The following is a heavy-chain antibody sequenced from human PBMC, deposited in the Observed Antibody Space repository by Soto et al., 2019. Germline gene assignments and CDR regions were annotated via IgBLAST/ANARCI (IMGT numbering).Heavy chain of an antibody. D-gene: IGHD1-26*01. CDR3: ARDRDSGSSLAGAFDI. V-gene: IGHV3-30-3*01. Sequence: QVQLVESGGGVVQPGRSPRLSCAASGFTFSSYAMHWVRQAPGKGLEWVAVISYDGSNKYYADSVKGRFTISRDNSKNTLYLQMNSLRAEDTAVYYCARDRDSGSSLAGAFDIWGQGTMVTVSS. CDR2: ISYDGSNK. CDR1: GFTFSSYA. J-gene: IGHJ3*02.